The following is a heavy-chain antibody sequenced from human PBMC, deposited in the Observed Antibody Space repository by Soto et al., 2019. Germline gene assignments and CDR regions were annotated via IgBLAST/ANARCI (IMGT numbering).Heavy chain of an antibody. CDR3: ARDLYYYDSSGYYLSY. V-gene: IGHV1-69*13. D-gene: IGHD3-22*01. J-gene: IGHJ4*02. CDR2: IIPIFGTA. CDR1: GGTFSSYA. Sequence: SVKVSCKASGGTFSSYAISWVRQAPGQGLEWTGGIIPIFGTANYAQKFQGRVTITADESTSTAYMELSSLRSEDTAVYYCARDLYYYDSSGYYLSYWGQGTLVTVSS.